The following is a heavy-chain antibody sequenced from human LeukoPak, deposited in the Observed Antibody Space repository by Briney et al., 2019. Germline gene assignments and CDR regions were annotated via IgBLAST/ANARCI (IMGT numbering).Heavy chain of an antibody. D-gene: IGHD3-22*01. CDR1: GYTFTGYY. CDR2: INPNSGGT. Sequence: GASVKVSCKASGYTFTGYYMHWVRQAPGQGLEWMGWINPNSGGTNYAQKFQGRVTMTRDTSISTAYMELSRLRSDDTAVYYCARVRPDSSGYYYSPPTEYDAFDIWAKGQWSPSLQ. J-gene: IGHJ3*02. V-gene: IGHV1-2*02. CDR3: ARVRPDSSGYYYSPPTEYDAFDI.